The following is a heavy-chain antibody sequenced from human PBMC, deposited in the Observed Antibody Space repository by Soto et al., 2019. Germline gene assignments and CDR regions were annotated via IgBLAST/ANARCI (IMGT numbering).Heavy chain of an antibody. CDR1: GFTVSSNY. J-gene: IGHJ6*03. V-gene: IGHV3-53*01. CDR2: IYSGRST. CDR3: ARESSSSSHYYYMDV. D-gene: IGHD6-6*01. Sequence: GGSLRLSCATSGFTVSSNYMSWVRQAPGKGLEWVSVIYSGRSTYYADSVKGRFTISRDNSKNTLYLQMNSLRAVETAVYYCARESSSSSHYYYMDVWGKGTTVTVSS.